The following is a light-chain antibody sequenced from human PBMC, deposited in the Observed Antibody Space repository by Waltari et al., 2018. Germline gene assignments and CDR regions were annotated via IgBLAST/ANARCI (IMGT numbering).Light chain of an antibody. CDR1: SSAIGAYKF. CDR3: SSYTTGSTRYV. V-gene: IGLV2-14*03. CDR2: DVN. J-gene: IGLJ1*01. Sequence: QSALTQPAPVSGSPGQPITIPRTGTSSAIGAYKFLSWYKKHPGKAPKVLIYDVNNRPSGVSSRFSGSKSGNTASLTISGLQAEDEADYYCSSYTTGSTRYVFGSGTKVTVL.